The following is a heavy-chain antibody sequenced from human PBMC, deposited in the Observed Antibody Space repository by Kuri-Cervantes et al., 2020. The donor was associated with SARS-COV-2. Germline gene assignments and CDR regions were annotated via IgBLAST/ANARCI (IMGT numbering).Heavy chain of an antibody. CDR1: GFTFSSYS. D-gene: IGHD2-15*01. CDR3: AKDQHGIVVVVAAIDY. V-gene: IGHV3-30*18. J-gene: IGHJ4*02. Sequence: GGSLRLSCAASGFTFSSYSMNWVRQAPGKGLEWVALISYDGSNKFYADSVKGRFTISRDNSKSTLYLQMDSLRAEDTAVYHCAKDQHGIVVVVAAIDYWGQGTLVTVSS. CDR2: ISYDGSNK.